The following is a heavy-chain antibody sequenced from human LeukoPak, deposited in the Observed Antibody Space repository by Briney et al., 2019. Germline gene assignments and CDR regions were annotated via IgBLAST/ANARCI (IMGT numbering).Heavy chain of an antibody. J-gene: IGHJ6*02. CDR1: GFTVSSNY. Sequence: GSLRLSCAASGFTVSSNYMSWVRQAPGKGLEWVANIKQDGSEKYYVDSVKGRFTISRDNAKNSLYLQMNSLRAEDTAVYYCARKIWNGMDVWGQGTTVTVSS. D-gene: IGHD2/OR15-2a*01. CDR2: IKQDGSEK. V-gene: IGHV3-7*03. CDR3: ARKIWNGMDV.